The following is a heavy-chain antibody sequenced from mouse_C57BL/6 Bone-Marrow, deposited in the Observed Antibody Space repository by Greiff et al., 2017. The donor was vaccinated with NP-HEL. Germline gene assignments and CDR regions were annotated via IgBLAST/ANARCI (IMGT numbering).Heavy chain of an antibody. J-gene: IGHJ1*03. Sequence: QVQLQQPGAELVRPGTSVKVSCKASGYAFTNYLIEWVKQRPGQGLEWIGVINPGSGGTNYNEKFKGKATLTADKSSSTAYMQLSSLTSEDSAVYFCARSGYFDVWGTGTTVTVSS. CDR3: ARSGYFDV. CDR2: INPGSGGT. V-gene: IGHV1-54*01. CDR1: GYAFTNYL.